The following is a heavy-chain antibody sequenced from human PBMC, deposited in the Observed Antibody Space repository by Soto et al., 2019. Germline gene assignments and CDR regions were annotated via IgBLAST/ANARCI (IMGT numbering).Heavy chain of an antibody. V-gene: IGHV4-30-2*01. CDR3: ARHTPAISISDH. J-gene: IGHJ4*02. CDR2: IYHSGST. Sequence: SETLSLTCTFSGVSISSGGYSLSWIRQPPGKGLEWIGYIYHSGSTYYNPSLKSRVTISVDRSKNQFSLKLSSVTAADTAVYYCARHTPAISISDHWGQGTLVTVSS. CDR1: GVSISSGGYS. D-gene: IGHD2-15*01.